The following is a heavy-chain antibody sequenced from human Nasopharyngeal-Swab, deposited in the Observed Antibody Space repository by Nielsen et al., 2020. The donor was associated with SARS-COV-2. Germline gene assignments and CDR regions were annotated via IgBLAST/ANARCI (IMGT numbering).Heavy chain of an antibody. Sequence: GESLKISCKGSGYSFTSYCISGVRQMPGKGQEWMGRIDPSDSYTNYSPSFQGHVTISADKSISTAYLQWSSLKASDTAMYYCARQGESINNDYWGQGTLVTVSS. CDR2: IDPSDSYT. CDR3: ARQGESINNDY. J-gene: IGHJ4*02. V-gene: IGHV5-10-1*01. D-gene: IGHD5-12*01. CDR1: GYSFTSYC.